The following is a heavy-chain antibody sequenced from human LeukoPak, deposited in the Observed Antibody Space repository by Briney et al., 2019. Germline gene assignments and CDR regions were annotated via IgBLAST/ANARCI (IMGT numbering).Heavy chain of an antibody. J-gene: IGHJ4*02. Sequence: GRSLRLSCAASGFTFDDYAMHWVRQAPGKGLEWVSGISWNSGSIGYADSVKGRFTISRDNAKNSLYLQMNSLRAEDTALYYCAKDRELELPGYYFDCWGQGTLVTVSS. D-gene: IGHD1-7*01. V-gene: IGHV3-9*01. CDR2: ISWNSGSI. CDR3: AKDRELELPGYYFDC. CDR1: GFTFDDYA.